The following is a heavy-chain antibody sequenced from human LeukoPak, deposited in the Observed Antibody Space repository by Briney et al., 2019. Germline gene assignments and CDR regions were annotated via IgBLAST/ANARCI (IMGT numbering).Heavy chain of an antibody. J-gene: IGHJ6*02. Sequence: GASLRLSCAASGFTFSDYYMSWIRQAPGKGLEWVSYISSNSSYTNYADSVKGRFTVSRNNAKNSLYLQMNSLRAEDTAVYYCAREYYDGMDVWGQGTTVTVSS. CDR2: ISSNSSYT. CDR1: GFTFSDYY. V-gene: IGHV3-11*05. CDR3: AREYYDGMDV.